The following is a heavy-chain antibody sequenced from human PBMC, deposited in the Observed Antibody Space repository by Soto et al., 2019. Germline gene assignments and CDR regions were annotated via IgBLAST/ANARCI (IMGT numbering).Heavy chain of an antibody. V-gene: IGHV3-7*01. CDR2: IKQDGSDK. J-gene: IGHJ4*02. D-gene: IGHD3-22*01. CDR3: ARKITLIEVVTAFDY. Sequence: GGSLRLSCAASGFTFSSYWMSWVRQAPGKGLEWVANIKQDGSDKYYVDSVKGRFTTSRDNAKNSLYLQMNSLRAEDTAVYYCARKITLIEVVTAFDYWGQGTLVTVSS. CDR1: GFTFSSYW.